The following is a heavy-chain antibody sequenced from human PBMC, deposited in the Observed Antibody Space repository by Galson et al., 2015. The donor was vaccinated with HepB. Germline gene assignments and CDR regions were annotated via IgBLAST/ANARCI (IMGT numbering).Heavy chain of an antibody. V-gene: IGHV3-73*01. CDR2: IRSKANSYAT. CDR1: GFTFSGSA. J-gene: IGHJ4*02. CDR3: TRHAGAVAGSVDF. Sequence: SLRLSCAASGFTFSGSAMHWVRQASGKGLEWVGRIRSKANSYATAYAASVKGRFTISRDDSKNTAYLQMNSLKTEDTAVYYCTRHAGAVAGSVDFWGQGTLVTVSS. D-gene: IGHD6-19*01.